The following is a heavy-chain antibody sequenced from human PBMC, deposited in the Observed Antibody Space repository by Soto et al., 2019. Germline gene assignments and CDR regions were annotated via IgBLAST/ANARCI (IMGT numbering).Heavy chain of an antibody. Sequence: GGSLRLSCAASGFTFSGSSMNWVRQAPGQGLEWVSSISTSGSRIYYANSVKGRFTISRDNAKNSLFPQMNSLRAEDTAVYYCARRDCTNGVCPFDYWGKGTLVTVSS. CDR2: ISTSGSRI. D-gene: IGHD2-8*01. CDR3: ARRDCTNGVCPFDY. J-gene: IGHJ4*02. CDR1: GFTFSGSS. V-gene: IGHV3-21*01.